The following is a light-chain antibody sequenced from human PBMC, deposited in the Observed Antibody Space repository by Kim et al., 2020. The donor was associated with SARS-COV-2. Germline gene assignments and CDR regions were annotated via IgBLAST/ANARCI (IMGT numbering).Light chain of an antibody. V-gene: IGLV2-14*03. CDR3: SSYTSSFVV. CDR1: SSDVGGYNY. CDR2: DVS. J-gene: IGLJ2*01. Sequence: QSALTQPASVSGSPGQSITISCTGTSSDVGGYNYVSWYQQHPGKAPKLMIYDVSNRTSGVSNRFSGSKSGNTASLTISGLQAEDEADYYCSSYTSSFVVFGGGTKLTVL.